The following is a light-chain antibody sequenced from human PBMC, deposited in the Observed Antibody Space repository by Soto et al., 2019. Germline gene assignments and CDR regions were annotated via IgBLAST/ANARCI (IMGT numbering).Light chain of an antibody. CDR2: DVS. V-gene: IGLV2-14*03. J-gene: IGLJ2*01. CDR1: SSDVGDYNY. CDR3: SSYTSSSTVI. Sequence: QSVLTQPASVSGSPGQSITVSCTGTSSDVGDYNYVSWYQHHPGKAPKLMIYDVSYRPSGVSNRFSGSKSGNTASLTISGLQAEDEANYYCSSYTSSSTVIFGGGTKLTVL.